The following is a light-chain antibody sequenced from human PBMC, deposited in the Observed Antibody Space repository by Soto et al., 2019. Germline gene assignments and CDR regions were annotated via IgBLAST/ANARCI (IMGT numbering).Light chain of an antibody. Sequence: GLTQSPGTLSLSPGERATLSCRASQSVSNSYLAWYQQKPGQAPRLLIFGASSRATGIPDRFTGSGSGTDFTLTVGRLEPEDFALYYCQQYGSSPRTFGQGTKVDI. V-gene: IGKV3-20*01. CDR1: QSVSNSY. J-gene: IGKJ1*01. CDR3: QQYGSSPRT. CDR2: GAS.